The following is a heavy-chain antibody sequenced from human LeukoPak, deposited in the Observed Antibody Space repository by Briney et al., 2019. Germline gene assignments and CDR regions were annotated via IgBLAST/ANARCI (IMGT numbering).Heavy chain of an antibody. CDR2: INPNSGGT. Sequence: VASVTVSCKASGYTFPGYYMHWVRHAPRQGLEWMGWINPNSGGTNYAQEFQGRVTMTRDTSISTAYMELSRLRSDDTAVYYCARDWTIDDIYYFDYWGQGTLVTVSS. D-gene: IGHD3-9*01. CDR3: ARDWTIDDIYYFDY. CDR1: GYTFPGYY. J-gene: IGHJ4*02. V-gene: IGHV1-2*02.